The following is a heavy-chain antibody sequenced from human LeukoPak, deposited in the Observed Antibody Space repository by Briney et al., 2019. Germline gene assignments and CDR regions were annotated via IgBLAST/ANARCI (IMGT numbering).Heavy chain of an antibody. CDR1: GGSISDYH. J-gene: IGHJ4*02. CDR3: ARGVGYCTNGVCYSLPLDY. V-gene: IGHV4-59*12. Sequence: KPSETLSLTCTVSGGSISDYHWTWIRQSPGKTLEWIGCTHKSGSTHYNPSLRSRVTISVDTSKNQFSLKLSSVTAADTAVYYCARGVGYCTNGVCYSLPLDYWGQGTLVTVSS. CDR2: THKSGST. D-gene: IGHD2-8*01.